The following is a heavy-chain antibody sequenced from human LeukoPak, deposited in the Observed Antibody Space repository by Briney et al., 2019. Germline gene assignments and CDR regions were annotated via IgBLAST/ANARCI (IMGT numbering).Heavy chain of an antibody. CDR1: GYRFTNYW. CDR3: ARTAGPNYYDYYMDV. CDR2: IYPGDSDT. V-gene: IGHV5-51*01. Sequence: GESLKISCKGSGYRFTNYWIGWVRQMPGKGLEWMGIIYPGDSDTRYSPSFQGQVTISADESVSTAYLQWSSLKASDIAMYYCARTAGPNYYDYYMDVWGKGTTVTVSS. J-gene: IGHJ6*03.